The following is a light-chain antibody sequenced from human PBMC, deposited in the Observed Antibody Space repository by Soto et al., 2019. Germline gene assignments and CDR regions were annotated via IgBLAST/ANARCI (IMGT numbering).Light chain of an antibody. CDR2: NTN. CDR3: ELYLGSGISV. V-gene: IGLV8-61*01. J-gene: IGLJ1*01. CDR1: SGSVSTHYY. Sequence: QTVVTQEPSFSVSPGGTVTLTCGFTSGSVSTHYYPSWYQQTPGQAPRTLIYNTNTRSSGVPDRFSGSILGNKAALTITGAQADDESDYYCELYLGSGISVFGTGTKVT.